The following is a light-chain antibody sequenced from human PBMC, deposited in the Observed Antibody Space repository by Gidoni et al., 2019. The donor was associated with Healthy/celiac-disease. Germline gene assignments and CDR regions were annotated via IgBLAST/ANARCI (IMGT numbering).Light chain of an antibody. CDR2: AAS. V-gene: IGKV1-39*01. CDR3: QQSNSTRLFT. Sequence: DIQMTASPSSLSAVVGDRVTITCRARQSISSYLNWYQQKPVTAPKLLIDAASSLQSGVPSRFSGSGSGTEFTLTISSLQSEDFATYYCQQSNSTRLFTFGPGTKVDIK. J-gene: IGKJ3*01. CDR1: QSISSY.